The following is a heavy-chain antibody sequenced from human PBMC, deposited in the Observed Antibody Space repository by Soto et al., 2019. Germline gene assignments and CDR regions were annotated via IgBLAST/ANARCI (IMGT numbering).Heavy chain of an antibody. CDR3: ARALAAAGSNWFDP. J-gene: IGHJ5*02. Sequence: SETLSLTCTVSGGSISSGGYYWSWIRQHPGKGLEWIGYIYYSGSTYYNPSLKSRVTISVDTSKNQFSLKLSSVTAADTAVYYCARALAAAGSNWFDPWGQGTLVTVSS. CDR2: IYYSGST. D-gene: IGHD6-13*01. V-gene: IGHV4-31*03. CDR1: GGSISSGGYY.